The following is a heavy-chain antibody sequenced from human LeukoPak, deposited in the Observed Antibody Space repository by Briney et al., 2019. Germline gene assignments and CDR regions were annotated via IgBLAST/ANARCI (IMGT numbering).Heavy chain of an antibody. CDR3: ARETTGTTYSYYFDY. V-gene: IGHV4-4*07. D-gene: IGHD1-1*01. CDR2: IYTSGST. Sequence: SETLSLTCTVSGGSISSYCWSWFRQPAGKGLEWIGRIYTSGSTNYNPSLKSRVTMSVDTSKNQFSLKLSSVTAADTAVYYCARETTGTTYSYYFDYWGQGTLVTVSS. CDR1: GGSISSYC. J-gene: IGHJ4*02.